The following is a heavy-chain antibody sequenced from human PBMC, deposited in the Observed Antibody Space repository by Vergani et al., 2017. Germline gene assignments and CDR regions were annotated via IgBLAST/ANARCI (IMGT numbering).Heavy chain of an antibody. Sequence: QVQLVESGGGLVKPGGSLRLSCAASGFTFSSYGMHWVRQAPGKGLEWVAVISYDGSNKYYADSVKGRFTISRDNSKNTLYLQMNSLRAEDTAVYYCAKDLGYCSSTSCPYYYYGMDVWGQGTTVTVSS. D-gene: IGHD2-2*01. J-gene: IGHJ6*02. CDR1: GFTFSSYG. CDR2: ISYDGSNK. CDR3: AKDLGYCSSTSCPYYYYGMDV. V-gene: IGHV3-30*18.